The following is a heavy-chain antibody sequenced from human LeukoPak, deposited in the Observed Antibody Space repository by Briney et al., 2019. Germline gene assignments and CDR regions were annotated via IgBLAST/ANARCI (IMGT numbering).Heavy chain of an antibody. CDR3: ARDMYNWNRFDY. V-gene: IGHV4-59*01. Sequence: RTSETLSLTCTVSGGSISSYYWSWIRQPPGKGLEWIGYIYYSGSTNYNPSLKSRVTISVDTSKNQFSLKLSSVTAADTAVYYCARDMYNWNRFDYWGQGTLVTVSS. J-gene: IGHJ4*02. D-gene: IGHD1-20*01. CDR2: IYYSGST. CDR1: GGSISSYY.